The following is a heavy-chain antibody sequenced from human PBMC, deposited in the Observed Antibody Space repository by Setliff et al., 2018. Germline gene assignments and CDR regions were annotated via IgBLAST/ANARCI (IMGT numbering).Heavy chain of an antibody. V-gene: IGHV4-34*01. D-gene: IGHD3-10*01. J-gene: IGHJ1*01. CDR3: ARVDFTMIQGVIGH. Sequence: PSETLSLTCAVYGGSFSSFYWSWIRQPPGKGLEWIGEINHSGTTNYNPSLKSRVTISVDTSKKQFSLKLSSVTAADTAVYYCARVDFTMIQGVIGHWGQGTLVTVSS. CDR1: GGSFSSFY. CDR2: INHSGTT.